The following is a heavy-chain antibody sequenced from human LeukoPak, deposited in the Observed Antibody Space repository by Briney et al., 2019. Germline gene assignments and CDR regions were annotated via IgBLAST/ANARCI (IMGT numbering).Heavy chain of an antibody. Sequence: ASVKVSCKASGGTFSSYAISWVRQAPGQGLEWMGGIIPIFGTANYAQKFQGRVTITADESTSTAYMELRSLRSDDTAVYYCAGVVPAATGVDAFDIWGQGTMVTVSS. CDR2: IIPIFGTA. CDR1: GGTFSSYA. CDR3: AGVVPAATGVDAFDI. J-gene: IGHJ3*02. D-gene: IGHD2-2*01. V-gene: IGHV1-69*13.